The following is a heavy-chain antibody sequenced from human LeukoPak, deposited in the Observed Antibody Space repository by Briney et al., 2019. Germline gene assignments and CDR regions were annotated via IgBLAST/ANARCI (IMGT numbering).Heavy chain of an antibody. Sequence: SETLSLTCTVSGYSISSGYYWGWIRQPPGKGLEWIANIYHSGLIYYNPSLKSRITISIDTSKNQFSLKLSSVTAADTAVYYCARDQYYFGSGSSPFGYWGQGTLVTVSS. CDR2: IYHSGLI. J-gene: IGHJ4*02. CDR3: ARDQYYFGSGSSPFGY. CDR1: GYSISSGYY. V-gene: IGHV4-38-2*02. D-gene: IGHD3-10*01.